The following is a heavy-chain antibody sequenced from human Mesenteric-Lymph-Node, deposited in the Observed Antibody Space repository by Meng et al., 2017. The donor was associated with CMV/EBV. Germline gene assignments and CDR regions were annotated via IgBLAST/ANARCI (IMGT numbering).Heavy chain of an antibody. J-gene: IGHJ4*02. CDR1: DYTFTAYY. Sequence: ASVKVSCKSSDYTFTAYYIHWVRQAPGQGLEWTGSINPNSGATNYAQRFQGRVTMTRDTSISSVYMELSRLTSDDTAMYYCARDGWFGQRFDFWGQGTLVTVSS. D-gene: IGHD3-10*01. V-gene: IGHV1-2*02. CDR2: INPNSGAT. CDR3: ARDGWFGQRFDF.